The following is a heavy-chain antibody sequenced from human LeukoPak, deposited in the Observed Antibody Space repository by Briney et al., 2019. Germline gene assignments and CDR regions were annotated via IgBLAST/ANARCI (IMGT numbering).Heavy chain of an antibody. J-gene: IGHJ1*01. CDR3: ARGHGDPLFSVGAEYFQH. Sequence: GGSLRLFCAASGFTVSSNYMSWVRHAPGKGLELVSLIYIVGSTYYADSVMRRFTIYRDNFKNTLYPHINSLRAEDKAVYYCARGHGDPLFSVGAEYFQHWGQGTLVNVSS. CDR1: GFTVSSNY. CDR2: IYIVGST. V-gene: IGHV3-53*01. D-gene: IGHD4-17*01.